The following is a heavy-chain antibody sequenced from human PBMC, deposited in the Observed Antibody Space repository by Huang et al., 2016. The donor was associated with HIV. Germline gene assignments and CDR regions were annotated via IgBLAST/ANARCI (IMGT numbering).Heavy chain of an antibody. J-gene: IGHJ5*02. CDR3: AAHGRIVGIPAAPLRFDP. Sequence: QLQLQESGPGLVKPSETLSLTCTVSGGSISSSSYYWGWIRQPPGKGLEWIVSIDHSGTTYYIPSLKSRVTISVDTSRTQFSLKLSSVTAADTAVYYCAAHGRIVGIPAAPLRFDPWGQGTLVTVSS. CDR2: IDHSGTT. D-gene: IGHD6-13*01. V-gene: IGHV4-39*01. CDR1: GGSISSSSYY.